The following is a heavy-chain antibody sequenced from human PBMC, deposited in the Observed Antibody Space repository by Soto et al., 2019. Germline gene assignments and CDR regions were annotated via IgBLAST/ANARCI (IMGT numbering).Heavy chain of an antibody. CDR3: ARTTAVPNTLRSRYFFDY. CDR2: VYYSGTT. D-gene: IGHD4-17*01. V-gene: IGHV4-61*01. Sequence: SETLSLTCSVPGGSVSNKTYYWSWIRQPPGKRLEWIGYVYYSGTTNYNPSLKSRVTISVDLSKNQFSLRLSSVTTADTALYYCARTTAVPNTLRSRYFFDYWGQGTLVTVSS. CDR1: GGSVSNKTYY. J-gene: IGHJ4*02.